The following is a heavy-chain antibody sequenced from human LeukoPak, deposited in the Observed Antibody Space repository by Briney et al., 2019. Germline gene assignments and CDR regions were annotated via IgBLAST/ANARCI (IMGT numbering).Heavy chain of an antibody. D-gene: IGHD3-16*01. CDR3: SRSYDPASPFDY. Sequence: ASVKVSCKASGYTFTSYYMYWVRQAPGQGLEWMAMINPVVGNTRYAQKLQGRVTVTRDTSTSTVYMELNSLRSEDTGFYYFSRSYDPASPFDYWGQGTLVTVSS. CDR2: INPVVGNT. V-gene: IGHV1-46*03. J-gene: IGHJ4*02. CDR1: GYTFTSYY.